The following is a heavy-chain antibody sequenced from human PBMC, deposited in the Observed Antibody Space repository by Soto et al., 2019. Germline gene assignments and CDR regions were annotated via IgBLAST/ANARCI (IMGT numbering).Heavy chain of an antibody. Sequence: GGSLTLSCAASGFSFTIYAMNSVRPAPGKGLEWVSAISGTGGYTYYADSVKGRFTISRDNSKNTLYLQMNSLRGEDTAVYHCAKDRLERLEESSPYYYYYMDVWGKGTTVTVSS. D-gene: IGHD1-1*01. CDR1: GFSFTIYA. CDR2: ISGTGGYT. CDR3: AKDRLERLEESSPYYYYYMDV. V-gene: IGHV3-23*01. J-gene: IGHJ6*03.